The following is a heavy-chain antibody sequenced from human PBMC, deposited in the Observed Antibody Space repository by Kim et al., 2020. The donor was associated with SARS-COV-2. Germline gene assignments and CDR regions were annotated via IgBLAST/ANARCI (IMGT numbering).Heavy chain of an antibody. D-gene: IGHD3-16*01. CDR3: ARDPHRTVLWGYYFDY. CDR1: GFTFSSYA. V-gene: IGHV3-30*04. J-gene: IGHJ4*02. CDR2: ISYDGSNK. Sequence: GGSLRLSCAASGFTFSSYATHWVRPAAGKGLEWAAVISYDGSNKYYADSVKGGFTTSRDNTKITQFLQINSMRAEDTVVYYCARDPHRTVLWGYYFDYWGQEALGSVSS.